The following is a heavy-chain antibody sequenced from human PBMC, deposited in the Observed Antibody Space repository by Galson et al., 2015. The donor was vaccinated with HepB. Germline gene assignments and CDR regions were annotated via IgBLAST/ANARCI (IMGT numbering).Heavy chain of an antibody. V-gene: IGHV1-2*02. CDR2: INPNSGGT. CDR3: ARDRWTVVVPGDYYYYMDV. D-gene: IGHD2-2*01. Sequence: SVKVSCKASGYTFTGYYMHWVRQAPGQGLEWMGWINPNSGGTNYAQKFQGRVTMTRDTSISTAYMELSRLRSDDTAVYYCARDRWTVVVPGDYYYYMDVWGKGTTVTVSS. CDR1: GYTFTGYY. J-gene: IGHJ6*03.